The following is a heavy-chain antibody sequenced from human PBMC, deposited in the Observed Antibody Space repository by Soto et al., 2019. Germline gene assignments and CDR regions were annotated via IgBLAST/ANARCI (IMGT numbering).Heavy chain of an antibody. J-gene: IGHJ4*02. V-gene: IGHV4-39*01. D-gene: IGHD6-19*01. CDR1: GGSISSSSYY. CDR2: IYYSGST. CDR3: ARGSASSGWYSFDY. Sequence: SETLSLTCTVSGGSISSSSYYWGWIRQPPGKGLEWIGSIYYSGSTYYNPSLKSRVTISVDTSKNQFSLKLSSVTAADTAVYYCARGSASSGWYSFDYWGQGTLVTVSS.